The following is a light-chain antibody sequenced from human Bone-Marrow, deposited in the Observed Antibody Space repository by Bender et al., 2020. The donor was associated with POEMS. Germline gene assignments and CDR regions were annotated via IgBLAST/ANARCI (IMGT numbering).Light chain of an antibody. CDR3: SGYAWNHPIVL. Sequence: QSALTQPAPVSGSPGQSITISCTGTSSDVGSYNLVSWYQQHPGKAPQLMIDEVTNRPSWVSNRFSGSKAGNTASLTNSGLRTEDGANYYCSGYAWNHPIVLFGGGTKVSVL. CDR2: EVT. CDR1: SSDVGSYNL. V-gene: IGLV2-23*02. J-gene: IGLJ2*01.